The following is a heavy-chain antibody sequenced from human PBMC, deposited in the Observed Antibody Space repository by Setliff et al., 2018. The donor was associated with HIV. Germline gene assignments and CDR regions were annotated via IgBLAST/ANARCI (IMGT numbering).Heavy chain of an antibody. D-gene: IGHD4-17*01. J-gene: IGHJ6*02. CDR1: GFTVSSNY. CDR2: IYSGGST. Sequence: GGSLRLSCAASGFTVSSNYMSWVRQAPGKGLEWVSVIYSGGSTYYADSVKGRFTISRDNSKNTLYLQMNSLRAEDTAVYYCAREQTTVTGGYYYYYYGMDVWGQGTTVTVSS. V-gene: IGHV3-53*01. CDR3: AREQTTVTGGYYYYYYGMDV.